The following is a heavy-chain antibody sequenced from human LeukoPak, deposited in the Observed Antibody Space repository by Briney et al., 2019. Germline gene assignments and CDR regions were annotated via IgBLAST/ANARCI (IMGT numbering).Heavy chain of an antibody. CDR2: ISNISSTM. V-gene: IGHV3-48*02. D-gene: IGHD3/OR15-3a*01. Sequence: PGGSLRLSCSASAFTFSTFSMNCVRQAPGKRLQWVSYISNISSTMDYADSVKGRFTISRATAKNSLYLQMTSLRDEDTAVYYCASEWTPSYYNYGVDVWGQGATVTVSS. J-gene: IGHJ6*02. CDR1: AFTFSTFS. CDR3: ASEWTPSYYNYGVDV.